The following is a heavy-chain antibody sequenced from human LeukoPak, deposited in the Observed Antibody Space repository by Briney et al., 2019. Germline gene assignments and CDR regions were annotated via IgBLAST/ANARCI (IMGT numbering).Heavy chain of an antibody. CDR3: ARVTIVRKPHNWFDP. Sequence: PSETLSLTCAVYGGSFSGYYWSWIRKPPGKGLEWIGEINHSGSTNYNPSLKSRVTISVDTSKNQFSLKLSSVTAADTAVYYCARVTIVRKPHNWFDPWGQGTLVTVSS. J-gene: IGHJ5*02. CDR1: GGSFSGYY. V-gene: IGHV4-34*01. CDR2: INHSGST. D-gene: IGHD3-3*01.